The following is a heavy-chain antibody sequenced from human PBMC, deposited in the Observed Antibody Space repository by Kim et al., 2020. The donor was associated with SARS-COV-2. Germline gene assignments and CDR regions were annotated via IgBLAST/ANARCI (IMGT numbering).Heavy chain of an antibody. D-gene: IGHD3-22*01. Sequence: YYNPSLKSRVTISVDTSKNQFSLKLSSVTAADTAVYYCARCYDSSGYLNSWGQGTLVTVSS. J-gene: IGHJ4*02. CDR3: ARCYDSSGYLNS. V-gene: IGHV4-39*01.